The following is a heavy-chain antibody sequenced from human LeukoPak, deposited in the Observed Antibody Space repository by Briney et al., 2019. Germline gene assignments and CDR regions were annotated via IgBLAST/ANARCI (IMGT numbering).Heavy chain of an antibody. V-gene: IGHV3-30*02. J-gene: IGHJ6*03. Sequence: HTGGSLRLSCAASGFTFNNYAMTWVRRAPGKGLEWVAFIRYDGSNKYCADSVKGRFTISRDNSKNTLYLQMNSLRAEDTAVYYCAKTLAAPTPYMDVWGKGTTVTVSS. CDR3: AKTLAAPTPYMDV. CDR1: GFTFNNYA. D-gene: IGHD3-3*02. CDR2: IRYDGSNK.